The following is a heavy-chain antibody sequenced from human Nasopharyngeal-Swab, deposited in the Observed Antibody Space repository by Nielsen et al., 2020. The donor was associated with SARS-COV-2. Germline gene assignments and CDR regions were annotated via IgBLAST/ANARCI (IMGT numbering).Heavy chain of an antibody. V-gene: IGHV3-33*01. CDR2: IWYDGSNK. Sequence: LSLTCAASGFTFSSYGMHWVRQAPGKGLEWVAVIWYDGSNKYYADSVKGRFTISRDNSKNTLYLQMNSLRAEDTAVYYCARNVYYYDARTLDYWGQGTLVTVSS. J-gene: IGHJ4*02. CDR1: GFTFSSYG. CDR3: ARNVYYYDARTLDY. D-gene: IGHD3-22*01.